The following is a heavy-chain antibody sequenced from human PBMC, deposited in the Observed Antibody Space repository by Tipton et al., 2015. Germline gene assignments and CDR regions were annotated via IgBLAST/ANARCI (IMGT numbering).Heavy chain of an antibody. J-gene: IGHJ6*02. V-gene: IGHV4-31*03. CDR3: ARGSTYYYYGVDV. Sequence: TLSLTCTVSGGSISSGAYYWSWIRQHPGKGLEWIGYIYYSGSTYYNPSLKSRVTISIDTSENQFSLKLSSVTAADTAVYYCARGSTYYYYGVDVWGQGTTVTVSS. CDR1: GGSISSGAYY. CDR2: IYYSGST.